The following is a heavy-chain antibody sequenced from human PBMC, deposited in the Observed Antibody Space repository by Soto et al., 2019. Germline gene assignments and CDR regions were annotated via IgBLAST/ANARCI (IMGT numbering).Heavy chain of an antibody. V-gene: IGHV1-69*01. CDR1: GGTFSSYA. J-gene: IGHJ4*02. D-gene: IGHD2-15*01. Sequence: QVQLVQSGAEVQKPGSSVKVSCKASGGTFSSYAISWVRQAPGQGLEWMGGIIPIFGTANYAQKFQGRVTITADESTSTAYMELSSLRSEDTAVYYCARDRGYCSGGSCYDLDYWGQGTLVTVSS. CDR3: ARDRGYCSGGSCYDLDY. CDR2: IIPIFGTA.